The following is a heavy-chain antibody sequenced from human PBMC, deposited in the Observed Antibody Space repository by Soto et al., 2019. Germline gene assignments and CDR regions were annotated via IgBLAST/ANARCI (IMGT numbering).Heavy chain of an antibody. D-gene: IGHD6-6*01. J-gene: IGHJ5*02. CDR2: IYYSGST. CDR3: ARDLMYSSSSRQPLAFWFDP. V-gene: IGHV4-59*01. CDR1: GGSISSYY. Sequence: PSETLSLTCTVSGGSISSYYWSWIRQPPGKGLEWIGYIYYSGSTNYNPSLKGRVTISVDTSKNQFSLKLSSVTAADTAVYYCARDLMYSSSSRQPLAFWFDPWGQGTLVTVSS.